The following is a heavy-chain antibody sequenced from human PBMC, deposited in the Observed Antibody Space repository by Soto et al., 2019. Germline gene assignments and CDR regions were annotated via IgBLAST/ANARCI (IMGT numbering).Heavy chain of an antibody. CDR2: IYYSGST. D-gene: IGHD6-13*01. Sequence: SETLSLTCTVSGGSISSYYWSWIRQPPGKGLEWIGYIYYSGSTNYNPSLKSRVTISVDTSKNQFSLKLSSVTAADTAVYYCAGLRQQLDKNFDYWGQGTLVTVSS. CDR3: AGLRQQLDKNFDY. J-gene: IGHJ4*02. CDR1: GGSISSYY. V-gene: IGHV4-59*08.